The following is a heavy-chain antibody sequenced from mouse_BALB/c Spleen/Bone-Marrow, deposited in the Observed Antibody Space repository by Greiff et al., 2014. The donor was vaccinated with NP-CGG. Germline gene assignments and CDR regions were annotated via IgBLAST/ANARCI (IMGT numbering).Heavy chain of an antibody. V-gene: IGHV1-18*01. Sequence: EVQLQQSGPELVKPGASMKISCKASGYSFTSYTMNWVKQSHGKNLEWIGLINPYNGGTNYNQKFKGKATLTVDKSSSTAYMELLSLTSEDSAVYYCARDYYGFSYGFAYWGQGTLVTVSA. D-gene: IGHD1-1*01. J-gene: IGHJ3*01. CDR1: GYSFTSYT. CDR3: ARDYYGFSYGFAY. CDR2: INPYNGGT.